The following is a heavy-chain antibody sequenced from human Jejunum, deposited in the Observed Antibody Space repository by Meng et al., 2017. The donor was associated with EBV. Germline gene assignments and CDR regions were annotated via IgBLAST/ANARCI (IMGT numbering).Heavy chain of an antibody. CDR2: INHSGST. CDR1: RGSFSGYY. J-gene: IGHJ4*02. CDR3: ARVAFSYTTRSLDS. Sequence: QVQLPPWGAGLVKPSETLSLTCAVYRGSFSGYYWSWIRQHPGKGLEWIGEINHSGSTNYNPSLRSRVTISVETSKNQFSLRLNSVTAADTAVYYCARVAFSYTTRSLDSWGQGTLVTVSS. V-gene: IGHV4-34*02. D-gene: IGHD3-16*02.